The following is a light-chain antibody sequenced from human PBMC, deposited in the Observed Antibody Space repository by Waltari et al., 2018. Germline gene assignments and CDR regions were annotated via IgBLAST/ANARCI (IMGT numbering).Light chain of an antibody. V-gene: IGLV2-23*01. CDR2: QAD. CDR1: AGDVGTYNL. Sequence: QPALTQPASVSGSPGQSITISCSGTAGDVGTYNLVSWYQHYPGKAPKLILCQADRRPSGISSRFSGSKFGNTASLTISGLQAEDEAEYHCSSYAGSSTWVFGGGTKLTVL. CDR3: SSYAGSSTWV. J-gene: IGLJ3*02.